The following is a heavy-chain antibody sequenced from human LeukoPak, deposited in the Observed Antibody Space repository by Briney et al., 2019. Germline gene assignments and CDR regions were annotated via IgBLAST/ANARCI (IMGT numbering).Heavy chain of an antibody. CDR3: AKDYSGWFTRHIDY. CDR2: ISSSGSTI. CDR1: GFTFSSYE. J-gene: IGHJ4*02. V-gene: IGHV3-48*03. Sequence: PGGSLRRSCAASGFTFSSYEMNWVRQAPGKGLEWVSYISSSGSTIYYADSVKGRFTISRDNSKNTLYLQMNSLRAEDTAVYYCAKDYSGWFTRHIDYWGQGTLVTVSS. D-gene: IGHD6-19*01.